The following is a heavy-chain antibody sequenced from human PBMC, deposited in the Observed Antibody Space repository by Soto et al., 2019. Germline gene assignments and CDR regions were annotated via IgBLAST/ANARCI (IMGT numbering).Heavy chain of an antibody. CDR2: IYYSGST. CDR3: ARERLGAGSAAPL. Sequence: QVQLQESGPGLVKPSETLSLTCTVSGGSISSYYWSWIRQPPGKGLEWIGYIYYSGSTNYNPSLKSRVTISVDTSKNQFSLKLSSVTAADTAVYYCARERLGAGSAAPLWGQGTLVTVSS. D-gene: IGHD5-12*01. J-gene: IGHJ4*02. CDR1: GGSISSYY. V-gene: IGHV4-59*01.